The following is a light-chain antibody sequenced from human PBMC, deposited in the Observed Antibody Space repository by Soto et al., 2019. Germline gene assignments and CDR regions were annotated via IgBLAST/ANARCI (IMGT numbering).Light chain of an antibody. CDR1: QTFSSRY. CDR3: QQYGSTPWT. J-gene: IGKJ1*01. V-gene: IGKV3-20*01. CDR2: AAS. Sequence: LKQSPGTLSLTTGERVTISCRASQTFSSRYLAWYQQKPGQAPRLLIYAASSRATGIPDRFSGSGSGTDFTLSISSLEAEDFAVYYCQQYGSTPWTFGQGSMVDIK.